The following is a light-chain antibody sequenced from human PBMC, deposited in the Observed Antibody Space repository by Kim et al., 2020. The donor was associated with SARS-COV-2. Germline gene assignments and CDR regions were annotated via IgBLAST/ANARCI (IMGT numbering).Light chain of an antibody. J-gene: IGKJ4*01. Sequence: EIVLTQSPATLSLSPGERATLSCRASQSVSSYLAWYQQKPGQPPRLLIYDTSNRATGIPARFSGSGSGTDFTLTISSLEPEDFAVYYCQQRSSWPLTLGGGTKVDIK. V-gene: IGKV3-11*01. CDR1: QSVSSY. CDR3: QQRSSWPLT. CDR2: DTS.